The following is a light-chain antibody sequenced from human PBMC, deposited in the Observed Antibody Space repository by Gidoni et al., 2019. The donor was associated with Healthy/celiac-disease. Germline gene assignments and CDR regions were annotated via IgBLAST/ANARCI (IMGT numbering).Light chain of an antibody. Sequence: EIVLTQSPATLSLSPGDRATLSCRASQSVSSYLAWYQQKPGQAPRLLIYEASTRATGIPARFSGSGSGTDFTLTISSLEPEDFAVYYCQQRSNWPPLTFGGGTKVEIK. CDR2: EAS. CDR3: QQRSNWPPLT. J-gene: IGKJ4*02. V-gene: IGKV3-11*01. CDR1: QSVSSY.